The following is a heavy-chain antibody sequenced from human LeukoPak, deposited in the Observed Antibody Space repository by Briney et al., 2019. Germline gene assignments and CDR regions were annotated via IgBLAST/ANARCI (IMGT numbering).Heavy chain of an antibody. CDR3: ARDLAAAASSGWFDP. J-gene: IGHJ5*02. V-gene: IGHV3-74*01. CDR1: GFTFSTHW. D-gene: IGHD6-13*01. CDR2: INIDGSST. Sequence: GGSLRLSCTASGFTFSTHWMHWVRQAPGKGLVWVSRINIDGSSTSYADSVKGRFTIPRDNAKNTLYLQMNSLRAEDTAVYYCARDLAAAASSGWFDPWGQGTLVTVSS.